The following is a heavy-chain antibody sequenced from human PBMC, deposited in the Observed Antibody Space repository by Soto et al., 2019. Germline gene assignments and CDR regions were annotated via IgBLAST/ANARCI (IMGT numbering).Heavy chain of an antibody. D-gene: IGHD6-6*01. CDR2: ISYDGSNK. CDR3: ARERIAARGWFDP. J-gene: IGHJ5*02. CDR1: GFTFSSYA. V-gene: IGHV3-30-3*01. Sequence: GGSLRLSCAASGFTFSSYAMHWVRQAPGKGLEWVAVISYDGSNKYYADSVKGRFTISRDNSKNTLYLQMNSLRAEDTAVYYCARERIAARGWFDPWGQGTLVTVSS.